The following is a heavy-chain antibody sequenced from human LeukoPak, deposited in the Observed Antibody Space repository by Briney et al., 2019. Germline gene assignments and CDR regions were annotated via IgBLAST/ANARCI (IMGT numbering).Heavy chain of an antibody. J-gene: IGHJ4*02. D-gene: IGHD3-22*01. Sequence: PSETLSLTCTVSGGSISSGGYYWSWIRQPPGKGLEWIGEINHSGSTNYNPSLKSRVTISVDTSKNQFSLKLSSVTAADTAVYYCARRSFYYYDSSGYYGYWGQGTLVTVSS. CDR2: INHSGST. V-gene: IGHV4-39*07. CDR3: ARRSFYYYDSSGYYGY. CDR1: GGSISSGGYY.